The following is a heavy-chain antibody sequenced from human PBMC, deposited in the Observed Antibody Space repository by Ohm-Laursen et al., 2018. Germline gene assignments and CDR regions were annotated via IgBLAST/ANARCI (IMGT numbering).Heavy chain of an antibody. J-gene: IGHJ6*02. D-gene: IGHD3-10*01. V-gene: IGHV3-7*01. CDR3: ARGRGGMDV. Sequence: SLRLSCSASGFTFSSYWMTWVRQAPGKGLEWVANIKEDGSGKYYVDSVKGRFTISRDNAKNSLYLQMNSLRAEDTAVYYCARGRGGMDVWGQGTTGTVSS. CDR2: IKEDGSGK. CDR1: GFTFSSYW.